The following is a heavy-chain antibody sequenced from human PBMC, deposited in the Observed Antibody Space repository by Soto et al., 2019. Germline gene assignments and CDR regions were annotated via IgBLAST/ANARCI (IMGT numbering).Heavy chain of an antibody. D-gene: IGHD3-22*01. CDR3: AVVDSTGNWFDP. CDR2: MYYSGTT. CDR1: GGSISSSDFY. J-gene: IGHJ5*02. V-gene: IGHV4-39*01. Sequence: SETLSLTCTVSGGSISSSDFYWGWLRQPPGKGLEFIGSMYYSGTTYYNPSLKNRITISVDTSKNQFSLKLISVTAADTAVYYCAVVDSTGNWFDPWGPGALVTVSS.